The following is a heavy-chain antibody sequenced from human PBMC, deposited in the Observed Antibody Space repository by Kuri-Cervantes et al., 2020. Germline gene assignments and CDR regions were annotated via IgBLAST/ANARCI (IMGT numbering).Heavy chain of an antibody. CDR3: ARGRGSSWFGPMDY. D-gene: IGHD6-13*01. CDR2: IWHDGSNK. J-gene: IGHJ4*02. V-gene: IGHV3-33*01. Sequence: GGSRRPSGAAPGFTFRSNGMHWVRQAPGKGLEWVAVIWHDGSNKYYADSVKGRFTISRDNSKNTLYLQMNSLRAEDTAMYYCARGRGSSWFGPMDYWGQGTLVTVSS. CDR1: GFTFRSNG.